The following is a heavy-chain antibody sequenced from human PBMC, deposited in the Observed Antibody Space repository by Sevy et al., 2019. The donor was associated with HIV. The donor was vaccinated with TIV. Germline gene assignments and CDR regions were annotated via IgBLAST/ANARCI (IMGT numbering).Heavy chain of an antibody. CDR1: GFTFSSYA. J-gene: IGHJ4*02. D-gene: IGHD6-19*01. Sequence: GGSLRLSCAASGFTFSSYAMSWVRQAPGKGLEWVSAISGGGGSTYYADSVKGRFTISRDNSKNTLYLQMNSLRAEDTAVYYCAKDRSIAVAGTRFDYWGQGTLVTVSS. CDR2: ISGGGGST. V-gene: IGHV3-23*01. CDR3: AKDRSIAVAGTRFDY.